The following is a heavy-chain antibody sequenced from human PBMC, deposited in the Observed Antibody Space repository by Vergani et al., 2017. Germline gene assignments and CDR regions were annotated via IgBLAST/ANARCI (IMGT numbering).Heavy chain of an antibody. V-gene: IGHV3-30*03. J-gene: IGHJ6*02. Sequence: VQLVESGGGVVQPGGSLRLSCAASGFTVSSNYMSWVRQAPGKGLEWVAGISYDGSNKYYADSVKGRFTISRDNSKNTLYLQMNSLRAEDTAVYYCARGPRHSRSSSRSGDYYYYYGMDVWGQGTTVTVSS. CDR2: ISYDGSNK. D-gene: IGHD6-6*01. CDR3: ARGPRHSRSSSRSGDYYYYYGMDV. CDR1: GFTVSSNY.